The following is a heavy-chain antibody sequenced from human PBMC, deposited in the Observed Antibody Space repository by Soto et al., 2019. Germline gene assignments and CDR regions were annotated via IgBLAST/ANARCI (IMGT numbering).Heavy chain of an antibody. CDR1: GGSFSGYF. J-gene: IGHJ6*02. Sequence: ETLSLTCAVYGGSFSGYFWTWVRQAPGKGLEWIGEINHSGRTNTNPSLKSRISTSVDTSKNQFSLRLSSVTAADTAFYYCARGPRCINTSCSNDFYHFGLDVWGQGTSVTVSS. V-gene: IGHV4-34*01. CDR3: ARGPRCINTSCSNDFYHFGLDV. CDR2: INHSGRT. D-gene: IGHD2-2*01.